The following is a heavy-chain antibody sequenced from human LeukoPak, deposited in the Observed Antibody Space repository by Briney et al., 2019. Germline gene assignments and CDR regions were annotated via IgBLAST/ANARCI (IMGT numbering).Heavy chain of an antibody. CDR2: IIPMFGTA. Sequence: SVKVSCKASGGTFRNYAINWVRQAPGQGLEWMGRIIPMFGTANYAQNFQGRVTITADKSTSTAYMELSSLKSEDTAVYYCARESSKSYYYYYYMDVWGKGTTVTVSS. CDR3: ARESSKSYYYYYYMDV. J-gene: IGHJ6*03. V-gene: IGHV1-69*06. D-gene: IGHD4-11*01. CDR1: GGTFRNYA.